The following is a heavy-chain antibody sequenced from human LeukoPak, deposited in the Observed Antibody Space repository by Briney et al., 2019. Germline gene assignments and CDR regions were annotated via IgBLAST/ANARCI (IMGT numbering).Heavy chain of an antibody. D-gene: IGHD3-10*01. CDR3: ARDLIPGYYGSGYY. Sequence: GGSLRLSCAASGFTFSSYSMSWVRQAPGKGLEWVSSISSSSSYIYYADSVKGRFTISRDNAKNSLYLQMNSLRAEDTAVYYCARDLIPGYYGSGYYWGQGTMVTVSS. CDR2: ISSSSSYI. V-gene: IGHV3-21*01. CDR1: GFTFSSYS. J-gene: IGHJ3*01.